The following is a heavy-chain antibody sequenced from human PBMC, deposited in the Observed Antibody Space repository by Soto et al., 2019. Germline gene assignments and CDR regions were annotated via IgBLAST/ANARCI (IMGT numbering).Heavy chain of an antibody. V-gene: IGHV3-33*01. CDR2: IWYDGSNK. CDR3: ARYECWGSNTSCHEFDY. CDR1: GFTFSSYG. J-gene: IGHJ4*02. Sequence: QVQLVESGGGVVQPGRSLRLSCAASGFTFSSYGMHWVRQAPGKGLEWVAVIWYDGSNKYYADSVKGRFTISRDNSKNTLYLQMNSLRAEDTAVYYCARYECWGSNTSCHEFDYLGQGTLVTVSS. D-gene: IGHD2-2*01.